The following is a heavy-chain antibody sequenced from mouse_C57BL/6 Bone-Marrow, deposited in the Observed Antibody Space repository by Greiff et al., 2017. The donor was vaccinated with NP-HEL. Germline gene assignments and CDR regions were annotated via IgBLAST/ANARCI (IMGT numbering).Heavy chain of an antibody. CDR1: GFTFSSYG. J-gene: IGHJ2*01. CDR2: ISSGGSYT. V-gene: IGHV5-6*01. Sequence: EVKLMESGGDLVKPGGSLKLSCAASGFTFSSYGMSWVRQTPDKRLEWVATISSGGSYTYYPDSEKGRFTISRDNAKNTLYLQMSSLKSEDTAMYYCARHPGRGDYFDYWGQGTTLTVSS. CDR3: ARHPGRGDYFDY.